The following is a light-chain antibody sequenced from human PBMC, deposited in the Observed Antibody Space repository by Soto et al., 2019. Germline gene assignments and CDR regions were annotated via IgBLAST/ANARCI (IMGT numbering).Light chain of an antibody. CDR2: DVS. V-gene: IGLV2-8*01. Sequence: QSVLTRPPSASGSPGQSVTISCTGTSSDVGGYNYVSWYQQHPGKAPKLMIFDVSERPSGVPDRFSGSKSGNTASLTVSGLQAEDEADYFCSSFAGNNIGLFGGGTQLTVL. CDR3: SSFAGNNIGL. CDR1: SSDVGGYNY. J-gene: IGLJ3*02.